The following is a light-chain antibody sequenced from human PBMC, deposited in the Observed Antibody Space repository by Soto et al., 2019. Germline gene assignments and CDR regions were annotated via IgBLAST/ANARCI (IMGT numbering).Light chain of an antibody. CDR1: QNINSY. V-gene: IGKV1-39*01. CDR3: PQSYSRTRT. J-gene: IGKJ1*01. Sequence: DIQMTQSPSSLSASLGDRVTIACRASQNINSYLNWYQQKSGKAPNLLSGVPSRFRGSGSGTNFTLTINSLKHEDVATYLCPQSYSRTRTFGQGTKV.